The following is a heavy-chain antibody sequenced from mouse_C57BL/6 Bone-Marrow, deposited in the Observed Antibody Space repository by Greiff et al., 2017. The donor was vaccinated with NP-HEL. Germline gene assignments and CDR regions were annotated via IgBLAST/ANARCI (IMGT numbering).Heavy chain of an antibody. D-gene: IGHD1-1*01. Sequence: QVHVKQSGAELVKPGASVKMSCKASGYTFTTYPIEWMKQNHGKSLEWIGNFHPYNDDTKYNEKFKGKATLTVEKSSSTVYLELSRLTSDDSAVYYCAIYYYGKDWYFDVWGTGTTVTVSS. CDR3: AIYYYGKDWYFDV. V-gene: IGHV1-47*01. CDR1: GYTFTTYP. CDR2: FHPYNDDT. J-gene: IGHJ1*03.